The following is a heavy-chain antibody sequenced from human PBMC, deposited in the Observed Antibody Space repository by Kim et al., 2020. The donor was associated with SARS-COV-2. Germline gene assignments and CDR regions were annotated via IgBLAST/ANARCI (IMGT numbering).Heavy chain of an antibody. D-gene: IGHD3-10*01. CDR1: GYNFTKYA. CDR2: INPNTGNP. V-gene: IGHV7-4-1*02. Sequence: ASVKVSCKASGYNFTKYAMNWVRQAPGQGLEWMGWINPNTGNPMYAQRFPGRFVFSLDTSVSTAYLQISSLKAEDSAFYYCARLNAYGSGTYYYPDGLDIWGKGTMVTVSS. J-gene: IGHJ3*02. CDR3: ARLNAYGSGTYYYPDGLDI.